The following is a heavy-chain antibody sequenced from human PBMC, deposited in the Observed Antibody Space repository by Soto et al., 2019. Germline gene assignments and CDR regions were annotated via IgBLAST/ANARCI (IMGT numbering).Heavy chain of an antibody. CDR3: ARSPRFGFCYSYAFAMDI. CDR1: GYTCSNYG. V-gene: IGHV1-18*01. D-gene: IGHD2-2*01. J-gene: IGHJ6*02. CDR2: ISGYNGNT. Sequence: GGSGKVSCKASGYTCSNYGISWVRQGPGQGLEWMGWISGYNGNTHYEEKGQARINLTTYTSTTSTYLRLRCLTSDYTALYFCARSPRFGFCYSYAFAMDIWRQGPTVTVSS.